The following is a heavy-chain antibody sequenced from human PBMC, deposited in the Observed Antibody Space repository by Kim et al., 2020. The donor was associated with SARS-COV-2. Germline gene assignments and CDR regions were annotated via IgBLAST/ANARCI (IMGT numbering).Heavy chain of an antibody. J-gene: IGHJ4*01. CDR2: ISYDGSNK. V-gene: IGHV3-30*04. CDR3: ARDELGYCTNGVCYTID. Sequence: GGSLRLSCAASGFTFSSYAMHWVRQAPGKGLEWVAVISYDGSNKYYADSVKGRFTISRDNSKNTLYLQMNSLRAEDTAVYYCARDELGYCTNGVCYTID. D-gene: IGHD2-8*01. CDR1: GFTFSSYA.